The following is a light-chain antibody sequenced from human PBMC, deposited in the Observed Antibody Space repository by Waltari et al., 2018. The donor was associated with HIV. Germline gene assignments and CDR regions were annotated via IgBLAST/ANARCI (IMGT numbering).Light chain of an antibody. V-gene: IGLV1-47*01. CDR2: RNY. CDR1: TSNVETQW. CDR3: GVWDSTLKQWL. Sequence: QSVLTQPPSASGTPGQTVTISCSGSTSNVETQWDYWYQQLQGTAPKLLLYRNYQRPSGFPDRFSSSKSGASASLIISGLRSEDEAEYSCGVWDSTLKQWLFGGGTKLTVL. J-gene: IGLJ3*02.